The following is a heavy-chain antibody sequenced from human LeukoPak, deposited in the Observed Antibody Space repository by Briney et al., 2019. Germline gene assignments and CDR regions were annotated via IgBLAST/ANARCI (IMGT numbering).Heavy chain of an antibody. CDR1: GYTFTSYY. D-gene: IGHD3-22*01. V-gene: IGHV1-46*01. J-gene: IGHJ5*02. Sequence: ASVKVSCKASGYTFTSYYMHWVRQAPGQGLEWMGIINPSGGSTSYAQKFQGRVTMTRDTSTSTVYMELSSLRSEGTAVYYCARELNYYDSSGYSRNNWFDPWGQGTLVTVSS. CDR3: ARELNYYDSSGYSRNNWFDP. CDR2: INPSGGST.